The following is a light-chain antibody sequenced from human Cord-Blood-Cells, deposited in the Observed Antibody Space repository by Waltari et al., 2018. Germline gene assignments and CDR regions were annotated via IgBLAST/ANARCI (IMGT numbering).Light chain of an antibody. V-gene: IGKV3-15*01. J-gene: IGKJ4*01. CDR1: QSVSSN. CDR2: GAS. Sequence: EIVMTQSPATLSVSPGERATLSCRASQSVSSNLAWYQQKPDQAPRLLIYGASTRATGIPDRFSGSGSGTEFTLTISSLQSEDFAVYYCQQYNNWPPLTFGGGTKVEIK. CDR3: QQYNNWPPLT.